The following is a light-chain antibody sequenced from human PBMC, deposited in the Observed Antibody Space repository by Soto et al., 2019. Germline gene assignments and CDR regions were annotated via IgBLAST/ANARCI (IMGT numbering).Light chain of an antibody. V-gene: IGKV3-20*01. CDR3: QQYHTTTLT. CDR2: GAS. Sequence: ESVLTHYPGTLSAATRHRATSSCRSSQSVSSSYIAWYQQKRGQAPRRLIYGASIRATGIPDRFSGSGSGTDFTLTISRLEPEDFALYYCQQYHTTTLTFGEGTKVDIK. J-gene: IGKJ1*01. CDR1: QSVSSSY.